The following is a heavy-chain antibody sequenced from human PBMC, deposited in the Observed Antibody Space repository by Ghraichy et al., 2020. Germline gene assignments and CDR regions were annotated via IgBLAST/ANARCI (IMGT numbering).Heavy chain of an antibody. Sequence: SETLSLTCTVSGGSLSSSSNYWGWIRQPPGKGLEWIGTMYYNVITYYKWSLKSRATVSIDTSKNQASLKLISVTAADTAVYYCARIKIGQLGPAEGAFDIWGQGTTVTVSS. J-gene: IGHJ3*02. CDR1: GGSLSSSSNY. D-gene: IGHD1-1*01. V-gene: IGHV4-39*01. CDR3: ARIKIGQLGPAEGAFDI. CDR2: MYYNVIT.